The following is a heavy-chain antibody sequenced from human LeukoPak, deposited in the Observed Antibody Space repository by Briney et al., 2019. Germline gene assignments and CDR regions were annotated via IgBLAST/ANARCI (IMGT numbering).Heavy chain of an antibody. CDR1: GGSISSSRYY. J-gene: IGHJ4*02. CDR2: IYSSGST. Sequence: SETLSLTCTVSGGSISSSRYYWGWIRQPPGKGLEWIGSIYSSGSTYYNPSLKTRVTISVHTSKNRFSLQLICVTAPDTAVYYCARARSGPWGEFGYWGQGTLVTVSS. V-gene: IGHV4-39*01. D-gene: IGHD3-3*01. CDR3: ARARSGPWGEFGY.